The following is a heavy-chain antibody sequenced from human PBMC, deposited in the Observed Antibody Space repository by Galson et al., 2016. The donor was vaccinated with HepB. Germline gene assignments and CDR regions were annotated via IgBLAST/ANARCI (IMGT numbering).Heavy chain of an antibody. V-gene: IGHV3-33*01. CDR2: IWYDGGNK. Sequence: SLRLSCAASGFIFSNYGMHWVRQAPGKGLEWVALIWYDGGNKYYADSVQGRFSISRENSKNTLYLQMNSLRGEDTAVYYCARGGMVGATDWFDPWGQGTLVTVSS. D-gene: IGHD1-26*01. CDR1: GFIFSNYG. CDR3: ARGGMVGATDWFDP. J-gene: IGHJ5*02.